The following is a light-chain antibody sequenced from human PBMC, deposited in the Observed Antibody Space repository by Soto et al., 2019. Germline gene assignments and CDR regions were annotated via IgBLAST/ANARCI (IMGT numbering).Light chain of an antibody. Sequence: EIVLTQSPGTLSLSPGERATLSCRASQSVSSSYFAWYQQKPGQAPRLLIYGASSRATGIPDRFSGSGSGTDFTLTISRLEPEGFAVYYCQQYETFGQGTKLEIK. CDR3: QQYET. V-gene: IGKV3-20*01. J-gene: IGKJ2*01. CDR1: QSVSSSY. CDR2: GAS.